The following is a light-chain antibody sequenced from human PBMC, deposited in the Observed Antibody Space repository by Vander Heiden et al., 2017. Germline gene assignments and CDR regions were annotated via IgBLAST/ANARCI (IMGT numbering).Light chain of an antibody. CDR2: WAS. CDR1: QSVLYSSNNKNY. J-gene: IGKJ2*01. CDR3: QQYYSTPYT. Sequence: VMTQSPASLSVSLGERATINCKSSQSVLYSSNNKNYLAWYQQKPGQPPKLLIYWASTRESGVPDRFSGSGSGTDFTLTISSLQAEDVAVYYCQQYYSTPYTFGQGTKLEIK. V-gene: IGKV4-1*01.